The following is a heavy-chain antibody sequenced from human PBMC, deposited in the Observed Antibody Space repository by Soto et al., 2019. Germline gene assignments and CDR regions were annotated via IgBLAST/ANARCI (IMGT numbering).Heavy chain of an antibody. Sequence: AGGSLRLSCAASGFTVSSNYMSWVRQAPGKGLEWVSVIYSGGSTYYADSVKGRFTISRDNSKNTLYLQMNSLRAEDTAVYYCARDRGYSGYEKGRWFDPWGQGTLVTVSS. J-gene: IGHJ5*02. CDR1: GFTVSSNY. D-gene: IGHD5-12*01. V-gene: IGHV3-53*01. CDR3: ARDRGYSGYEKGRWFDP. CDR2: IYSGGST.